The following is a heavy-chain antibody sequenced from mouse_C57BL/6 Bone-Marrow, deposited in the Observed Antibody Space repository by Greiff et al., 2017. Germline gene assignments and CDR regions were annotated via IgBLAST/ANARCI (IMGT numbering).Heavy chain of an antibody. CDR1: GYTFTDYN. CDR3: ARGLRRYYFDY. V-gene: IGHV1-22*01. CDR2: INPNNGGT. J-gene: IGHJ2*01. Sequence: EVKLQESGPELVKPGASVKMSCKASGYTFTDYNMHWVKQSHGKSLEWIGYINPNNGGTSYNQKFKGKATLTVNKSSSTAYMELRSLTSEDSAVYYCARGLRRYYFDYWGQGTTLTVSS. D-gene: IGHD2-4*01.